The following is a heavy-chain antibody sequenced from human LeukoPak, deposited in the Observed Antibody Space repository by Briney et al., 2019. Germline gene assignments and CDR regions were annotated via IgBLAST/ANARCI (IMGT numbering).Heavy chain of an antibody. D-gene: IGHD3-9*01. V-gene: IGHV3-30*18. CDR3: AKGSPRFYDILDY. CDR2: VSYDGSNK. Sequence: GGSLRLSCAASGFTFSNFDMHWARQAPGKGLEWVAVVSYDGSNKYYADSVKGRFSISRDNSKNTVYLQMNSLRAEDTAVYYCAKGSPRFYDILDYWGQGTLITVSS. CDR1: GFTFSNFD. J-gene: IGHJ4*02.